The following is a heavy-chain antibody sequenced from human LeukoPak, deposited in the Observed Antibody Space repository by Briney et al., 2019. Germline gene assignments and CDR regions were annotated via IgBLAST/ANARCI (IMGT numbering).Heavy chain of an antibody. J-gene: IGHJ4*02. CDR2: VIPIFGTA. CDR1: GGTFSNYA. D-gene: IGHD3-22*01. V-gene: IGHV1-69*06. CDR3: AGDSSGYYGHYFDY. Sequence: SVKVSCKASGGTFSNYAISWVRQAPGQGLEWMGGVIPIFGTANYAQKFQGRVTITADKSTSTAYMELSSLRSEDTAVYYCAGDSSGYYGHYFDYWGQGTLVTVSS.